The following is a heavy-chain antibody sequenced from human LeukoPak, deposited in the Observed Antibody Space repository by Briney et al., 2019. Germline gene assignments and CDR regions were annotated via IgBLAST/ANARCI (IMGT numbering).Heavy chain of an antibody. V-gene: IGHV1-69*04. CDR1: GGTFSSYA. CDR2: IIPILGIA. J-gene: IGHJ3*02. CDR3: ATERPGQWRGMDAFDI. Sequence: SVKVSCKASGGTFSSYAISWVRQAPGQGLEWMGRIIPILGIANYAQKFQGRVTITADKSTSTAYMELSSLRSEDTAVYYCATERPGQWRGMDAFDIWGQGTMVTVSS. D-gene: IGHD6-19*01.